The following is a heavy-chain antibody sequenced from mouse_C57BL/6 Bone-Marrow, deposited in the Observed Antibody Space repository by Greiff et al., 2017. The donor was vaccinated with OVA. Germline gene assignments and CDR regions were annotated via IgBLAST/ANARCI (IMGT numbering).Heavy chain of an antibody. V-gene: IGHV2-9-1*01. CDR3: ARRRVYYYAMDY. Sequence: VKLVESGPGLVAPSQSLSITCTVSGFSLTSYAISWVRPPPGTGLAWLGVIWTGGGTNENSALKSRLSISKDNSKRQVFLKMNSLQTDDTARYYCARRRVYYYAMDYWGQGTSVTVSS. J-gene: IGHJ4*01. CDR2: IWTGGGT. D-gene: IGHD6-2*01. CDR1: GFSLTSYA.